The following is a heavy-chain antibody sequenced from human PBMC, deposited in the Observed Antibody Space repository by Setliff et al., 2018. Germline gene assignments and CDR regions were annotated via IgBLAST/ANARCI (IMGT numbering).Heavy chain of an antibody. V-gene: IGHV1-2*06. D-gene: IGHD3-22*01. J-gene: IGHJ6*03. CDR3: ARTYYYASSGYRGYYYYLDV. CDR2: INPDSGGT. Sequence: GASVKVSCKASGHTFTGYYMHWVRQAPGQGLEWVGRINPDSGGTNYAQKFQGRVTMTRDTSISTAYMELSRLRSDDTAVYYCARTYYYASSGYRGYYYYLDVWGKGTTVTSP. CDR1: GHTFTGYY.